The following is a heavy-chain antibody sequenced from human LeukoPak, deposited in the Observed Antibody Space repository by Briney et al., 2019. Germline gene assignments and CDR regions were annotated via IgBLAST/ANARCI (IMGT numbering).Heavy chain of an antibody. J-gene: IGHJ4*02. CDR1: GYTFTSYG. D-gene: IGHD3-16*01. CDR2: ISAYNGNT. V-gene: IGHV1-18*04. CDR3: ARAPEFAITFGGVDY. Sequence: ASVKVSCKASGYTFTSYGISWVRQAPGQGLEWMGRISAYNGNTNYAQKLQGRVTMTTDTSTSTAYMELRSLRSDDTAVYYCARAPEFAITFGGVDYWGQGTLVTVSS.